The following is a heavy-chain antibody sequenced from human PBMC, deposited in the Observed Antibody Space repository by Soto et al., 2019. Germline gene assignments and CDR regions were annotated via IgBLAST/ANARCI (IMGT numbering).Heavy chain of an antibody. J-gene: IGHJ6*02. CDR1: GFTFSSSA. Sequence: QVQLVESGGGVVQPGRSLRLSRAASGFTFSSSAMHWVRQAPGKGLEWVAVISSDGSNKYDADSVKGRFTISRDNSKNTLYLQMNSLRAEDTAVYYCARMASFYCSGGSCYPTYGMDVWGQGTTVTVSS. CDR3: ARMASFYCSGGSCYPTYGMDV. CDR2: ISSDGSNK. D-gene: IGHD2-15*01. V-gene: IGHV3-30-3*01.